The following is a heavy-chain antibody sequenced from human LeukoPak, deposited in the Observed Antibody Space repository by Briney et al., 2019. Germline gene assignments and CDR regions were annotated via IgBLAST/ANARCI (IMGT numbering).Heavy chain of an antibody. CDR3: ARECYYVSSGYCI. D-gene: IGHD3-22*01. CDR2: ISYDGSNK. CDR1: GFTFSSYA. J-gene: IGHJ4*02. V-gene: IGHV3-30-3*01. Sequence: AGGSLRLSCAASGFTFSSYAMHWVRQAPGKGLEWVAVISYDGSNKYYADSVKGRFTISRDNSKNTLYLQMNSLRAEDTAVYYCARECYYVSSGYCIWGQGTLVTVSS.